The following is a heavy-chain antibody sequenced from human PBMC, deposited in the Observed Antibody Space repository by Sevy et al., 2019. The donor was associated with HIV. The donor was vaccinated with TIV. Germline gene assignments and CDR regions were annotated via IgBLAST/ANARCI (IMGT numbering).Heavy chain of an antibody. CDR3: AKYRGGSSSIIDY. J-gene: IGHJ4*02. CDR1: GFTFSSYA. Sequence: GGSLRLSCAASGFTFSSYAMSWVRQAPGKGLELVSAISGSGGSTYYADSVKGRFTISRDNSKNTLYLQMNSLRAEDTAVYYCAKYRGGSSSIIDYWGQGTLVTVSS. D-gene: IGHD6-6*01. V-gene: IGHV3-23*01. CDR2: ISGSGGST.